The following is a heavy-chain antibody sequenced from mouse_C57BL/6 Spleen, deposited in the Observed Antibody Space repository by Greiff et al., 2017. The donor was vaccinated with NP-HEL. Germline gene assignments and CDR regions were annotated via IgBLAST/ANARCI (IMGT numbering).Heavy chain of an antibody. CDR2: IYPRSGNT. CDR1: GYTFTSYG. D-gene: IGHD2-10*01. J-gene: IGHJ4*01. V-gene: IGHV1-81*01. Sequence: QVQLQQSGAELARPGASVKLSCKASGYTFTSYGISWVKQRTGQGLEWIGEIYPRSGNTYYNEKFKGKATLTADKSSSTAYMELRSLTSEDSAVYFCAREGPTPYAMDYWGQGTSVTVSS. CDR3: AREGPTPYAMDY.